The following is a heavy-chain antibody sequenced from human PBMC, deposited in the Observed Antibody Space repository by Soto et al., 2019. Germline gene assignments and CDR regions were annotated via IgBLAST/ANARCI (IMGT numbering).Heavy chain of an antibody. CDR2: ISSSSSYT. D-gene: IGHD2-21*02. CDR1: GFTFSDYY. Sequence: QVQLVESGGGLVKPGGSLRLSCAASGFTFSDYYMSWIRQAPGKGLEWVSYISSSSSYTNYADSVKGRFTISRDNAKNSLYLQMNSLRAEDTAVYYCARERVVVVTAIPGEYYYYGMDVWGQGTTVTVSS. CDR3: ARERVVVVTAIPGEYYYYGMDV. J-gene: IGHJ6*02. V-gene: IGHV3-11*06.